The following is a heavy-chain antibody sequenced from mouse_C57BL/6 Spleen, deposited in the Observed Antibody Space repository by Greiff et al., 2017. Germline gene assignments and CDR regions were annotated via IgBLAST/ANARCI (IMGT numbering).Heavy chain of an antibody. Sequence: DVKLVESGGGLVQPGGSLKLSCAASGFTFSDYYMYWVRQTPEKRLEWVAYISNGGGSTYYPDTVKGRFTISRDNAKNTLYLQMSRLKSEDTAMYYCARHILAYWGQGTLVTVSA. J-gene: IGHJ3*01. CDR2: ISNGGGST. V-gene: IGHV5-12*01. CDR3: ARHILAY. CDR1: GFTFSDYY.